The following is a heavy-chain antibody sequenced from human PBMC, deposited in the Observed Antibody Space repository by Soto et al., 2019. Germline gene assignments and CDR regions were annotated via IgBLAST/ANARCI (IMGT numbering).Heavy chain of an antibody. D-gene: IGHD1-26*01. J-gene: IGHJ4*02. CDR2: IIPIFGTA. CDR1: GGTFSSYS. V-gene: IGHV1-69*01. Sequence: QVQLVQSGAEVKKPGSSVKVSCKASGGTFSSYSINWVRQAPGQGLEWMGEIIPIFGTANYAQKFQGRVTMTADESTSTASMELSSLRSEGTAVYYCARDGGRHSGGIDYWGQGTLVTVSS. CDR3: ARDGGRHSGGIDY.